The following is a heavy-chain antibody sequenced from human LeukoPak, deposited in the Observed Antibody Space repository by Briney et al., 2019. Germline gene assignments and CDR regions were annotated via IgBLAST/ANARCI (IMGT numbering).Heavy chain of an antibody. J-gene: IGHJ3*02. V-gene: IGHV4-31*03. CDR2: IYYSGST. Sequence: PSETLSLTCTVSGGSISSGGYYWGWIRQHPGKGLEWIGYIYYSGSTYYNPSLKSRVTISVDTSKNRFSLRLNSVTAADTAVYYCARAVWNSRGHTFDIWGQGTMVAVSS. CDR1: GGSISSGGYY. D-gene: IGHD1-7*01. CDR3: ARAVWNSRGHTFDI.